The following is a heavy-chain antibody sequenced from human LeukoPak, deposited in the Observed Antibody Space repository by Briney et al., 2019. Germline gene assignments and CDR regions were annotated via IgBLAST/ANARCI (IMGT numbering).Heavy chain of an antibody. Sequence: ASLKVSCKASGYTFTGYYMHWVRQAPGQGLEWMGWINPNSGGTNYAQKFQGRVTMTRDTSISTAYMELSRLRSDDTAVYYCERSHRIKISQFDTWGQGTLVTVSS. V-gene: IGHV1-2*02. D-gene: IGHD3-9*01. CDR1: GYTFTGYY. J-gene: IGHJ5*02. CDR2: INPNSGGT. CDR3: ERSHRIKISQFDT.